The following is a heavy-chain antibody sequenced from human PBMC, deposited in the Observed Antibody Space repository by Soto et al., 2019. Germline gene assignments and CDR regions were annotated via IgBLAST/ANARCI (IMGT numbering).Heavy chain of an antibody. D-gene: IGHD3-3*02. CDR2: ISHSGGT. V-gene: IGHV4-4*02. CDR1: VDSINSSHW. Sequence: PWDTLSLTCAFSVDSINSSHWWNWVRQPPGEGLEWIGQISHSGGTNYNPSLTSRVNKSVDKSKNHFSLKLTSVTAADTAVYYCAARHFWGGPWIDTRLEYWGQRTLVTVSS. J-gene: IGHJ4*02. CDR3: AARHFWGGPWIDTRLEY.